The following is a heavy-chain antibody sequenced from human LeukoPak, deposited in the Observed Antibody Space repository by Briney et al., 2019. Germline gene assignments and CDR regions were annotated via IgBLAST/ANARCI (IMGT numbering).Heavy chain of an antibody. CDR1: GVSISSYY. CDR3: ARGLSVYGDYLKLKGCYYYGMDV. J-gene: IGHJ6*01. V-gene: IGHV4-59*01. D-gene: IGHD4-17*01. CDR2: IYYSGST. Sequence: SETLSLTCTVSGVSISSYYWSWIRQPPGKGLEWIWYIYYSGSTNHNPSLKSRVTISVDTSKNQFSLKLSSVTAADTAVYYCARGLSVYGDYLKLKGCYYYGMDVWGQGTTVTVSS.